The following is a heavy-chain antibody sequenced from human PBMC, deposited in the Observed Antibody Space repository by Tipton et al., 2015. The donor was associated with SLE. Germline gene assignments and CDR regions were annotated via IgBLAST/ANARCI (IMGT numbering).Heavy chain of an antibody. J-gene: IGHJ6*02. V-gene: IGHV4-39*07. Sequence: TLSLTCTVSGGSISSSSYYWGWIRQPPGKGLDWIGTIYYSGTTYYNPSLKSRVTISVDTSKIQFSLKLSSVTAADTAVYYCAIGGDSGYDLWGQGTTAIVSS. D-gene: IGHD5-12*01. CDR3: AIGGDSGYDL. CDR2: IYYSGTT. CDR1: GGSISSSSYY.